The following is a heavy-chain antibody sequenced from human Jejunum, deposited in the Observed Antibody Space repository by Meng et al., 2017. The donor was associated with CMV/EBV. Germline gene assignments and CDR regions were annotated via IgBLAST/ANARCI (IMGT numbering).Heavy chain of an antibody. Sequence: FTGDSVSSNSVAWLWIRQSQSRGLEWLARTYSRSKWYNDYAVSVRGRIIINPDTSKNQFSLQLNSVTPEDTAVYYCTRGFNYYFDYWGQGTLVTVSS. V-gene: IGHV6-1*01. CDR1: GDSVSSNSVA. CDR2: TYSRSKWYN. CDR3: TRGFNYYFDY. J-gene: IGHJ4*02. D-gene: IGHD5-24*01.